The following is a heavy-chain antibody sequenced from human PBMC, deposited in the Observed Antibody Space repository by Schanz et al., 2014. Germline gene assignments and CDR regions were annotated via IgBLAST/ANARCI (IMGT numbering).Heavy chain of an antibody. Sequence: DVQLVDSGGGLVQPGGSLRLSCAASGFTFSSYAMSWVHQAPGKGLEWVSAITGSGSKTYYADSVKGRFTIARDNSKNTLFLQMDSLRVEDTAVYYCMAMGRNTSHYFDHWGQGTLVTVS. V-gene: IGHV3-23*04. CDR3: MAMGRNTSHYFDH. J-gene: IGHJ4*02. D-gene: IGHD1-1*01. CDR2: ITGSGSKT. CDR1: GFTFSSYA.